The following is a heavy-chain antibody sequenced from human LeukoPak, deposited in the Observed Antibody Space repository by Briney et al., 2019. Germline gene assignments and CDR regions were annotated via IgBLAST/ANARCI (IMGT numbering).Heavy chain of an antibody. CDR2: INWNGGVT. CDR3: VRYRDHDSSGYSSWHAFDI. V-gene: IGHV3-20*04. D-gene: IGHD3-22*01. CDR1: GFSFDDYV. J-gene: IGHJ3*02. Sequence: GGSLRLSCAGSGFSFDDYVMSWVRQGPRNGRERGSDINWNGGVTAYADSVKSGFAISRDNAKNSLYLQMNSLSPEDTALYYCVRYRDHDSSGYSSWHAFDIWGQGTMVTVSS.